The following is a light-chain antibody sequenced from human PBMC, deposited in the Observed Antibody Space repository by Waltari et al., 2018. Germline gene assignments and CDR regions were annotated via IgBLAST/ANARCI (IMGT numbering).Light chain of an antibody. CDR1: QSVSKY. V-gene: IGKV3-20*01. CDR2: GAS. Sequence: EIVLTQSPGTLSLSPGDRAILSCRARQSVSKYLAWYQQKPGQAPRLLIYGASSRATGIPDRFSGSGSGTDFSLTISRLEPEDFAVYYCQQYVSLPATFGQGTMVEIE. CDR3: QQYVSLPAT. J-gene: IGKJ1*01.